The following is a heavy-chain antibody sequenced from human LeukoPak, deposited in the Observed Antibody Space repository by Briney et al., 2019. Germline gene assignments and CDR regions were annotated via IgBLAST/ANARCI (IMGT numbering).Heavy chain of an antibody. CDR2: INPNSGGT. CDR3: AREGEQLSDFYYYYYMDV. V-gene: IGHV1-2*02. D-gene: IGHD6-6*01. J-gene: IGHJ6*03. CDR1: GYTFTSYY. Sequence: PGASVKVSCKASGYTFTSYYMHWVRQAPGQGLEWMGWINPNSGGTNYAQKFQGRVTMTRDTSISTAYMELSRLRSDDTAVYYCAREGEQLSDFYYYYYMDVWGKGTTVTVSS.